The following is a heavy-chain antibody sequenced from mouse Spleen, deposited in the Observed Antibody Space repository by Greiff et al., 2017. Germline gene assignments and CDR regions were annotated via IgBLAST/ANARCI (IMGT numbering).Heavy chain of an antibody. CDR2: IDPSDSYT. J-gene: IGHJ3*01. V-gene: IGHV1-69*01. D-gene: IGHD1-1*01. CDR1: GYTFTSYW. CDR3: AKLRSQFAY. Sequence: QVQLQQPGAELVMPGASVKLSCKASGYTFTSYWMHWVKQRPGQGLEWIGEIDPSDSYTNYNQKFKGKATLTVDKSSSTAYMQLSSLTSEDSAVYYCAKLRSQFAYWGQGTLVTVSA.